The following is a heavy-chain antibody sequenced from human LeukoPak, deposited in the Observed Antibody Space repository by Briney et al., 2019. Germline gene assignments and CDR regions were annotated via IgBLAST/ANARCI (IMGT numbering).Heavy chain of an antibody. CDR2: IYTSGST. CDR3: ARGGNVVRGVTRYYYYYMDV. J-gene: IGHJ6*03. D-gene: IGHD3-10*01. Sequence: SETLSLTCTVSGGSISSYYWSWIRQPAGKGLEWIGRIYTSGSTNYNPSLKSRVTMSVDTSKNQFSLKLSSVTAADTAVYYCARGGNVVRGVTRYYYYYMDVWGKGTTVTISS. CDR1: GGSISSYY. V-gene: IGHV4-4*07.